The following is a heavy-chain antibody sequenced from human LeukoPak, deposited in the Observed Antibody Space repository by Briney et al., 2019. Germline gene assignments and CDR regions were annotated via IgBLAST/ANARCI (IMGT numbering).Heavy chain of an antibody. V-gene: IGHV5-51*01. CDR1: GYSFSNYW. Sequence: GESLKISCKGSGYSFSNYWIGWVRQMPGKGLEWMGIIYPGDSDTRYSPSFQGQVTISADKSISTAYLQWSSLKASDTAMYYCARVKPGTYYYGSGIDYWGQGTLVTVSS. CDR2: IYPGDSDT. CDR3: ARVKPGTYYYGSGIDY. J-gene: IGHJ4*02. D-gene: IGHD3-10*01.